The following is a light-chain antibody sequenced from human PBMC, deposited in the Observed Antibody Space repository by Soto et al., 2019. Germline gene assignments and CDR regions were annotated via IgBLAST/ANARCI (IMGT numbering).Light chain of an antibody. Sequence: QSVLAQPPSASGSPGQSVTISCTGSGSDIGAYNFVSWYQQHPGKAPKLMIFGVTERPSGVPDRFSGSKSGNTASLTVSGLQADDEAVYYCYSYAGRNIWVFGGGTQLPVL. J-gene: IGLJ3*02. V-gene: IGLV2-8*01. CDR2: GVT. CDR1: GSDIGAYNF. CDR3: YSYAGRNIWV.